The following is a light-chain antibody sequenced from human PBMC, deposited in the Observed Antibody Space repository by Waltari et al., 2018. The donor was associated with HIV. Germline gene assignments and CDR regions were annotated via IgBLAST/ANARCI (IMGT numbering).Light chain of an antibody. V-gene: IGLV2-14*01. CDR3: ASYTITSTLV. CDR2: DAN. CDR1: SSDIAPYNY. Sequence: QSALTQPASVSGSLGQSITISCLGTSSDIAPYNYVSWYQHHPDKAPRLVIYDANSRPSGVPFRFSGSKSGNTASLTISGLQAEDEADYYCASYTITSTLVFGGGTKVTVL. J-gene: IGLJ3*02.